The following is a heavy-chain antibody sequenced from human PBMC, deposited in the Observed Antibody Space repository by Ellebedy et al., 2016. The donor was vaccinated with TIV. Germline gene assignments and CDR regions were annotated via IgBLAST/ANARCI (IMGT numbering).Heavy chain of an antibody. V-gene: IGHV3-13*05. CDR3: ASELVGTTDFDY. CDR2: IVGSGSQ. D-gene: IGHD1-26*01. J-gene: IGHJ4*02. CDR1: GFTFTSYD. Sequence: GESLKISCAASGFTFTSYDIHWVRQATGKGLEWVSGIVGSGSQKYADPVKGRFTISRDNSKNTVDLQMNSLRADDTAVYYCASELVGTTDFDYWGQGTLVTVSS.